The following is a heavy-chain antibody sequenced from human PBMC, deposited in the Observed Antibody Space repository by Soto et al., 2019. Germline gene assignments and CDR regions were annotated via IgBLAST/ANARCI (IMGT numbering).Heavy chain of an antibody. CDR2: IYFRGST. CDR1: GGSISSSSYH. J-gene: IGHJ5*02. CDR3: ARNGLWFGEPNWFDP. V-gene: IGHV4-39*01. D-gene: IGHD3-10*01. Sequence: QLQLQESGPGLVKPSETLSLTCTVSGGSISSSSYHWGWIRQPPGKGLEWIGSIYFRGSTYYNPSLKSRVTISVDTSKNQFPLQLSSVNAADTAIYYCARNGLWFGEPNWFDPWGQGTLVTVSS.